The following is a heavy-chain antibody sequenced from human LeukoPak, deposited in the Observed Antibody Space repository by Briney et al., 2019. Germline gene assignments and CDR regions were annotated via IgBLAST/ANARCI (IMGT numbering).Heavy chain of an antibody. J-gene: IGHJ6*02. CDR1: GFTFSNYA. CDR3: AKGLWGAYYYGMDV. CDR2: ISGSGATT. Sequence: GGSLRLSCAASGFTFSNYAMSWVRQTPGKGLEWVSVISGSGATTYYADSVKGRFTISRDNSKNTLYLQVDSLRAEDTAVYYCAKGLWGAYYYGMDVWGQGTTVTVSS. D-gene: IGHD3-16*01. V-gene: IGHV3-23*01.